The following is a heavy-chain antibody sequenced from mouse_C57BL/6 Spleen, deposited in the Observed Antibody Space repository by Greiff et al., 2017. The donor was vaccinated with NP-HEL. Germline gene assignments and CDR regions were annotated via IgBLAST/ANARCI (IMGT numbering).Heavy chain of an antibody. CDR2: IYPGDGDT. Sequence: QVQLQQSGPELVKPGASVKISCKASGYAFSSSWMNWVKQRPGKGLEWIGRIYPGDGDTNYNGKFKGKATLTADKSSSTAYMQLSSLTSEDSAVYFCARTELAYYCAIDYWGQGTSVTVSS. V-gene: IGHV1-82*01. CDR1: GYAFSSSW. J-gene: IGHJ4*01. D-gene: IGHD1-1*01. CDR3: ARTELAYYCAIDY.